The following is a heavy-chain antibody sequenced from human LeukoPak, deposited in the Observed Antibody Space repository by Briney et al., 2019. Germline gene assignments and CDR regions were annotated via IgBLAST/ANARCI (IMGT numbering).Heavy chain of an antibody. CDR2: IYYSGST. J-gene: IGHJ4*02. CDR1: GGSISSSSYY. Sequence: SETLSLTCTVSGGSISSSSYYWGWIRQPPGKGLEWIGIIYYSGSTYYNPSLKSRITISVDTSKNQFSLKLSSVTAADTAVYYCASKPGWLGNFDYWGQGTLVTVSS. V-gene: IGHV4-39*01. D-gene: IGHD6-19*01. CDR3: ASKPGWLGNFDY.